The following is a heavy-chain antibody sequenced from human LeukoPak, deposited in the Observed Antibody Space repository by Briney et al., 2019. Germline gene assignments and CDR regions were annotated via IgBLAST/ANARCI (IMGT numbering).Heavy chain of an antibody. CDR1: GFTFSSYA. V-gene: IGHV3-23*01. CDR2: ISGSGGST. D-gene: IGHD3-9*01. J-gene: IGHJ6*02. CDR3: AKERGLTGYYGMDV. Sequence: PGGSLRLSCAASGFTFSSYAVSWVRQAPGKGLEWVSAISGSGGSTYYADSVKGRFTISRDDSKNTLYLQMNSLRAEDTGVYYCAKERGLTGYYGMDVWGQGTTVTVSS.